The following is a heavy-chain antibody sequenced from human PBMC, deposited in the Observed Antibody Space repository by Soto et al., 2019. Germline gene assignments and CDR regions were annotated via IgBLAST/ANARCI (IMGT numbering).Heavy chain of an antibody. CDR3: AKDRTYYLLGNWFDP. V-gene: IGHV3-23*01. J-gene: IGHJ5*02. D-gene: IGHD3-10*01. CDR2: ISGSGGST. Sequence: GXSLRLSCAASGFTFSSYAISWAVQAPGKGLEWVSAISGSGGSTYYADSVKGRFTISRDNSKNTLYLQMNSLRAEDTAVYYCAKDRTYYLLGNWFDPWGQGTLVTVSS. CDR1: GFTFSSYA.